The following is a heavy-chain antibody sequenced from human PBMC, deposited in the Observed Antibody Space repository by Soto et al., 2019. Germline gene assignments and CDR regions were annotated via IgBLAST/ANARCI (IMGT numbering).Heavy chain of an antibody. Sequence: GDSLKISCKDSGYSFTSYWITWVRQMPGKGLEWMGRIDPSDSYTNYSPSFQGHVTISADKSISTAYLQWSSLEASDTAMYYCARLDPNNWFDPWGQGTLVTVSS. CDR1: GYSFTSYW. D-gene: IGHD1-1*01. CDR2: IDPSDSYT. CDR3: ARLDPNNWFDP. J-gene: IGHJ5*02. V-gene: IGHV5-10-1*01.